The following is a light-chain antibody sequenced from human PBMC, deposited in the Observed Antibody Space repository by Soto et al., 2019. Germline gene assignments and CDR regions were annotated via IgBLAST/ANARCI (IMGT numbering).Light chain of an antibody. J-gene: IGKJ1*01. CDR1: QTISSW. CDR3: QHDNSYSEA. CDR2: KAS. Sequence: DIQMTQSPSTLSGSVGDRVTITCRASQTISSWLAWYQQKPGKAPKLLIYKASTLKSGVPSRFSGSGSGTEFTLTISSLQPDDFATYYCQHDNSYSEALGQGTKVDLK. V-gene: IGKV1-5*03.